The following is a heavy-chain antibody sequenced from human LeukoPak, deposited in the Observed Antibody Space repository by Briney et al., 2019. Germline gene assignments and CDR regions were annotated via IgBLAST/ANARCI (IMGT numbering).Heavy chain of an antibody. CDR3: AKDLYYDAPPGAFDI. Sequence: PGGSLRLSCAASGFTFSSYGMHWVRQAPGKGLEWVAVISYDGSNKYYADSVKGRFTISRDNSKNTLYLQMNSLRAEDTAVYYCAKDLYYDAPPGAFDIWGRGTMVTVSS. CDR2: ISYDGSNK. V-gene: IGHV3-30*18. CDR1: GFTFSSYG. D-gene: IGHD3-22*01. J-gene: IGHJ3*02.